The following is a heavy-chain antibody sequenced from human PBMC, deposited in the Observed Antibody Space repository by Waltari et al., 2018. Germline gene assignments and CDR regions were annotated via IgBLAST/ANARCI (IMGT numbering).Heavy chain of an antibody. V-gene: IGHV1-69*04. CDR1: GGSFRRSR. CDR3: ARDGDYGGTAPSDY. CDR2: IIPTLGIA. J-gene: IGHJ4*02. Sequence: QVQLVQSGAEAKQPGSSVKVLCTASGGSFRRSRCNGGRQAPGQGLEWMGGIIPTLGIADYATKFQDRVTISADEFTRTAYMEVRSLLPEDTAVYYCARDGDYGGTAPSDYWSQGTLVTVSS. D-gene: IGHD2-15*01.